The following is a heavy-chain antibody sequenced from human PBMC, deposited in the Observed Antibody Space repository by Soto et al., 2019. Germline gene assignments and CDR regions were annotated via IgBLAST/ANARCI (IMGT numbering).Heavy chain of an antibody. CDR2: ISGSGGST. J-gene: IGHJ5*02. V-gene: IGHV3-23*01. D-gene: IGHD3-16*01. Sequence: EVQLLESGGGLVQPGGSLRLSCAASGFTFSSYAMSWVRQAPGKGLEWVSAISGSGGSTYYADSVKGRFTISRDNSKNTLYLQMNSLRAEDTAVYYCAKDQGYYDYIWGSFDPPFQLPWGQGTLVTVSS. CDR1: GFTFSSYA. CDR3: AKDQGYYDYIWGSFDPPFQLP.